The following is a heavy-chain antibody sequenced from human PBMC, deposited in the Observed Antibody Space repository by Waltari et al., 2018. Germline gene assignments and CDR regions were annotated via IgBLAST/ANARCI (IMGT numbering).Heavy chain of an antibody. CDR2: ISYSGSTI. Sequence: EVQLVESGGGLVQPGGSLRLSCAASGFTFRSYEMNWVRQAPGKGLGWVSYISYSGSTIYYADSVKGRFTISRDNAKNSLYLQMNSLRAEDTAVYYCARGWNSGGTYSRDYWGQGTLVTVSS. V-gene: IGHV3-48*03. D-gene: IGHD2-15*01. CDR1: GFTFRSYE. J-gene: IGHJ4*02. CDR3: ARGWNSGGTYSRDY.